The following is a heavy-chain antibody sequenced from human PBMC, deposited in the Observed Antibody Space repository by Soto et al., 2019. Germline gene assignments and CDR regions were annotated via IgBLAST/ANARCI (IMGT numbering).Heavy chain of an antibody. CDR2: INPNSGDT. J-gene: IGHJ4*02. V-gene: IGHV1-2*04. Sequence: VASVKVSCKASGYTFTGYYMHWVRQAPGQGLEWMGGINPNSGDTNYAPKFQGWATMTRDTSISTAYMELSRLRSDDTAVYYCARKITGTTGVFDSWGQGTLVTVSS. D-gene: IGHD1-20*01. CDR3: ARKITGTTGVFDS. CDR1: GYTFTGYY.